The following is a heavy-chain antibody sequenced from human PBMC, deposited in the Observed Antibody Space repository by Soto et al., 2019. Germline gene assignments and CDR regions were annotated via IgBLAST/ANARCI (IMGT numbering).Heavy chain of an antibody. CDR3: ARGGALPRAFDI. CDR1: GLTVSGKKY. Sequence: VGSLSLSCVASGLTVSGKKYMAWVRQAPGKGLEWVSIVYSGGSTYYADSMKGRFTISRDNSKNTLYLQMNSLRAEDTAVYYCARGGALPRAFDIWGQGTMVTVSS. CDR2: VYSGGST. J-gene: IGHJ3*02. D-gene: IGHD1-26*01. V-gene: IGHV3-53*01.